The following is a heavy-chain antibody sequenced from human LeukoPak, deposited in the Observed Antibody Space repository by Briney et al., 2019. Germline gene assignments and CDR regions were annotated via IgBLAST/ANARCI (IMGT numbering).Heavy chain of an antibody. J-gene: IGHJ4*02. CDR3: SKDLPLMGLFDY. CDR1: GFTFSSYA. Sequence: PGASLRLSCAASGFTFSSYAMSWVRQAPGKGLEWVSAISGSGGSTYYADSVKGRFTISRDNSKNTLYLQMNSLRAEDTAVYYCSKDLPLMGLFDYWGQGTLVTVSS. CDR2: ISGSGGST. V-gene: IGHV3-23*01. D-gene: IGHD5-24*01.